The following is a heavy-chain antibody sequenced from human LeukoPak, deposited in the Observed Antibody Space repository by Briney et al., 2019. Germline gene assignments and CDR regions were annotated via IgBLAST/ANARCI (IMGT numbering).Heavy chain of an antibody. J-gene: IGHJ6*02. V-gene: IGHV4-59*11. CDR3: AREQLAGGSYYYYYGMDV. Sequence: PSETLSLTCAVFGGSFSGHYWSWIRQPPGKGLEWIGYIYYSGSTNYNPSLKSRVTISVDTSKNQFSLKLSSVTAADTAVYYCAREQLAGGSYYYYYGMDVWGRGTTVSVSS. D-gene: IGHD1-26*01. CDR1: GGSFSGHY. CDR2: IYYSGST.